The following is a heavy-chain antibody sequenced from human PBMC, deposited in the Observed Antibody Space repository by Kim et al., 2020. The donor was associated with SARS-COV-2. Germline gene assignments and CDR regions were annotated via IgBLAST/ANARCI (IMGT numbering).Heavy chain of an antibody. D-gene: IGHD4-17*01. CDR3: ARDSLLLRPGAYYYYGMDV. Sequence: GRFTISRENAKNSLYLQMNSLRAGDTAVYYCARDSLLLRPGAYYYYGMDVWGQGTTVTVSS. J-gene: IGHJ6*02. V-gene: IGHV3-13*01.